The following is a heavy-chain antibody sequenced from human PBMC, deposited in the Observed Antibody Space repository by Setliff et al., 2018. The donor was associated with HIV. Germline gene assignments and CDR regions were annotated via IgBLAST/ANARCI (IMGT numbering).Heavy chain of an antibody. Sequence: SETLSLTCTVSGGSISSRGDYWSWVRQHPGKGLEWIGYIYYTGSTYSNPSLRSRVRISVDTSKNQFSLRLNSVTAADTAVYYCARDSANGKTANLNYLDVWGKGTTVTVSS. V-gene: IGHV4-31*03. J-gene: IGHJ6*03. CDR2: IYYTGST. CDR3: ARDSANGKTANLNYLDV. CDR1: GGSISSRGDY. D-gene: IGHD2-8*01.